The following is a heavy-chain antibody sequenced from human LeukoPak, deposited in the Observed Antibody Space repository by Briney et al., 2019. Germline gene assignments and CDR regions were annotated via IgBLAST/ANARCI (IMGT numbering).Heavy chain of an antibody. CDR1: GYSINSGSY. CDR3: ARAFGVVIYFDY. CDR2: IHHSGST. V-gene: IGHV4-38-2*02. J-gene: IGHJ4*02. D-gene: IGHD3-3*01. Sequence: SETLSLTCSVSGYSINSGSYWGWIRQPPGKGLEWIASIHHSGSTYYNPSLKSRVTIPVDTSKNQLSLKLTSVTAADTAVYYCARAFGVVIYFDYWGQGTLVTVSS.